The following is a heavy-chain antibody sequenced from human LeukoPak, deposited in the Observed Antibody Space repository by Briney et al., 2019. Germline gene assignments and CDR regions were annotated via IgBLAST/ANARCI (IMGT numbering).Heavy chain of an antibody. Sequence: SETLSLTCTVFGGSISSSSYYWGWIRQPPGKGLEWIGSIYYSGSTYYNPSLKSRVTISVDTSKNQFSLKLSSVTAADTAVYYCARDERGYYGSGGYDYWGQGTLVTVSS. V-gene: IGHV4-39*07. J-gene: IGHJ4*02. CDR1: GGSISSSSYY. CDR2: IYYSGST. CDR3: ARDERGYYGSGGYDY. D-gene: IGHD3-10*01.